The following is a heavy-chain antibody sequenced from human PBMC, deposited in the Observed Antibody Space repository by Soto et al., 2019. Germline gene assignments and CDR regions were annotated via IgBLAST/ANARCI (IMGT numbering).Heavy chain of an antibody. CDR3: ARAQHRYSGYDYVDY. CDR2: ISSSSSYT. J-gene: IGHJ4*02. Sequence: QVQLVESGGGLVKPGGSLRLSCAASGFTFSDYYMSWIRQAPGKGLEWVSYISSSSSYTNYADSVKGRFTISRDNAKNSLYLQVNSLRAEDTAVYYCARAQHRYSGYDYVDYWGQGTLVTVSS. D-gene: IGHD5-12*01. V-gene: IGHV3-11*05. CDR1: GFTFSDYY.